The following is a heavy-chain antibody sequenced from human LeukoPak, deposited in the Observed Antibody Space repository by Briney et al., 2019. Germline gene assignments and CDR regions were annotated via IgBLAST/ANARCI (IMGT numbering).Heavy chain of an antibody. Sequence: GGSLRLSCAASGFTFSSYSMNWVRQAPGKGLEWVSSISSSSSYIYYADSVKGRFTISRDNAKSSLYLQMNSLRAEDTAVYYCARDPGIVVVPAAAHFDYWGQGTLVTVSS. D-gene: IGHD2-2*01. CDR1: GFTFSSYS. CDR2: ISSSSSYI. J-gene: IGHJ4*02. CDR3: ARDPGIVVVPAAAHFDY. V-gene: IGHV3-21*01.